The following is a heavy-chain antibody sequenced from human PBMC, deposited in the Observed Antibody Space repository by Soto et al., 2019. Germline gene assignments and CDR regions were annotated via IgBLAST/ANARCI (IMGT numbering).Heavy chain of an antibody. CDR1: GFTFSSYG. CDR2: IWYDGSNK. CDR3: AREKGATYYYGSGVDY. J-gene: IGHJ4*02. Sequence: QVQLVESGGGVVQPGRSLRLSCAASGFTFSSYGMHWVRQAPGTGLEWVAVIWYDGSNKYYADSVKGRFTISRDNSKNTLYLQMNSLRAEDTAVYYCAREKGATYYYGSGVDYWGQGTLVTVSS. D-gene: IGHD3-10*01. V-gene: IGHV3-33*01.